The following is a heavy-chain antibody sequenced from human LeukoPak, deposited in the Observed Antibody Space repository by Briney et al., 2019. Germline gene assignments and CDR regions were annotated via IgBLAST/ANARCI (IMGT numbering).Heavy chain of an antibody. CDR1: GYTFTGYY. V-gene: IGHV1-46*01. D-gene: IGHD3-9*01. CDR2: INPSGGST. Sequence: ASVKVSCKASGYTFTGYYMHRVRQAPGQGLEWMGIINPSGGSTSYAQKFQGRVTMTRDMSTSTVYIELSSLRSEDTAVYYCARVNCDILSGYPYNWFDPWGQGTLVTVSS. J-gene: IGHJ5*02. CDR3: ARVNCDILSGYPYNWFDP.